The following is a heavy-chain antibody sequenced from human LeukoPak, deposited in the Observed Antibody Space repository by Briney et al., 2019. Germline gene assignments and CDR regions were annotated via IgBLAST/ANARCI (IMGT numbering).Heavy chain of an antibody. J-gene: IGHJ4*02. D-gene: IGHD6-19*01. CDR1: GFTFSSYS. V-gene: IGHV3-23*01. CDR2: ISGSGGST. CDR3: AKPHSSGWYYFDY. Sequence: PGGSLRLSCAASGFTFSSYSMNWVRQAPGKGLEWVSAISGSGGSTYYADSVKGRFTISRDNSKNTLYLQMNSLRAEDTAVYYCAKPHSSGWYYFDYWGQGTLVTVSS.